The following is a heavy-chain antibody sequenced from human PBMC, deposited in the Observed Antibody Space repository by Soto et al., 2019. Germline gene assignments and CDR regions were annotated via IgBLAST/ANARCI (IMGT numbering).Heavy chain of an antibody. J-gene: IGHJ4*02. V-gene: IGHV4-59*08. CDR3: ARLNGDYAKFDY. Sequence: QVQLQESGPGLVKPSETLSLTCTVSGGSISSYYWSWIRQPPGKGLEWIGYIYYSGSTNYNPSLKSRVTISVDTSKNQSSLKLSSVTAADTAVYYCARLNGDYAKFDYWGQGTLVTVSS. CDR1: GGSISSYY. CDR2: IYYSGST. D-gene: IGHD4-17*01.